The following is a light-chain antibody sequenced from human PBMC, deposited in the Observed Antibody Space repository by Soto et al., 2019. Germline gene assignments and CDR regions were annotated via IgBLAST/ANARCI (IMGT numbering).Light chain of an antibody. CDR1: QSVSSSY. J-gene: IGKJ2*01. CDR3: QQYGSSPLT. CDR2: GAS. Sequence: EIVLTQSTGTLSLSPGERATLSCRASQSVSSSYLAWYQQKPGQAPRLLIYGASSRATGIPDRFSGSGSGTDFTLTISRLEPEDFAVYYCQQYGSSPLTFSQGTKLEIK. V-gene: IGKV3-20*01.